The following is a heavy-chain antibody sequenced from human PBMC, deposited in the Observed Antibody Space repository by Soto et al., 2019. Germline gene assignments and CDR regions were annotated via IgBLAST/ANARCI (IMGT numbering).Heavy chain of an antibody. CDR1: GFTFSSYA. Sequence: QVQLVESGGGVVQPGRSLRLSCAASGFTFSSYAMHWVRQVPGKGLEWVAVISYDGSNKYYADSVKGRFTISRDNSKXXXXXXXXXXXXXXXXXXXXXXXXXXXXXXXXXFDLWGRGTLVTVSS. CDR2: ISYDGSNK. J-gene: IGHJ2*01. V-gene: IGHV3-30-3*01. CDR3: XXXXXXXXXXXXXFDL.